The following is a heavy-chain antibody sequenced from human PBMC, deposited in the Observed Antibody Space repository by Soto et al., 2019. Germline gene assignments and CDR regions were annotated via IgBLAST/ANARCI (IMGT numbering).Heavy chain of an antibody. D-gene: IGHD6-13*01. CDR3: ARTPTIAAAATDYCCYMEV. J-gene: IGHJ6*03. Sequence: PETLSLTCAVYGGSFSGYYWSWIRQPPGKGLEWIGEINHSGSTNYNPSLKSRVTISVDTSKNQSSLKLSSVTAADTAVYYCARTPTIAAAATDYCCYMEVWGKGTTVTVSS. V-gene: IGHV4-34*01. CDR1: GGSFSGYY. CDR2: INHSGST.